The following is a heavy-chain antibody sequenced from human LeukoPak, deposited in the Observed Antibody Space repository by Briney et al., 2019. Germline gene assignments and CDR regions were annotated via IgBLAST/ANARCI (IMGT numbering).Heavy chain of an antibody. CDR3: AREEGPYFDC. CDR2: LNWNGDNT. V-gene: IGHV3-20*04. Sequence: GGSRRLSCAASGFTFDDHGMSWVRQAPGKGLEWVSALNWNGDNTGYADSVKGRFTISRDNAKRSLYLQMNSLTAEDTAFYYCAREEGPYFDCWGQGTLVTVSS. J-gene: IGHJ4*02. CDR1: GFTFDDHG.